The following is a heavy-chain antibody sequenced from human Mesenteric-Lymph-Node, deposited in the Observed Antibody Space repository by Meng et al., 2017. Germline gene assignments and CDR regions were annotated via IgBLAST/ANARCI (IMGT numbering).Heavy chain of an antibody. V-gene: IGHV3-30*04. J-gene: IGHJ6*02. Sequence: GGSLRLSCAASGFTFSSYAMHWVRQAPGKGLEWVAVISYDGSNKYYADSVKGRFTISRDNAKNSLYLQMNSLRAEDTALYYYAKDIQNYYYYGMDVWGQGTTVTVSS. CDR3: AKDIQNYYYYGMDV. CDR2: ISYDGSNK. CDR1: GFTFSSYA. D-gene: IGHD2-21*01.